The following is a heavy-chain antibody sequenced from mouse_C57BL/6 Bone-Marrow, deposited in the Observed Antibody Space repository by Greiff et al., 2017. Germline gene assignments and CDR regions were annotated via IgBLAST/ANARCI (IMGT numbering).Heavy chain of an antibody. Sequence: VQLQQPGAELVMPGASVKLSCKASGYTFTSYWMHWVKQRPGQGLEWIGEIDPSDSYTNYNQKFKGKSTLTVDKSSSTAYMQLSSLTSEDSAVYYDAREGERPREMDYGGQGTSVTVSS. CDR2: IDPSDSYT. CDR1: GYTFTSYW. J-gene: IGHJ4*01. CDR3: AREGERPREMDY. V-gene: IGHV1-69*01.